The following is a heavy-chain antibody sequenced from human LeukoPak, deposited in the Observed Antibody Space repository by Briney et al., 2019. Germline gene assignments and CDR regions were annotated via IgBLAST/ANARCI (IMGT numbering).Heavy chain of an antibody. D-gene: IGHD3-10*01. V-gene: IGHV4-4*07. CDR1: GGSISNYY. Sequence: SETLSLTCTVSGGSISNYYWSWIRQPAGKGLEWIGRIYTSGSTNYNPSLKSRVTMSVDTSKNQFSLKLRSVTAADTAVYYCARDSHLSGSYGYGMDVWGQGTTVTVSS. CDR2: IYTSGST. J-gene: IGHJ6*02. CDR3: ARDSHLSGSYGYGMDV.